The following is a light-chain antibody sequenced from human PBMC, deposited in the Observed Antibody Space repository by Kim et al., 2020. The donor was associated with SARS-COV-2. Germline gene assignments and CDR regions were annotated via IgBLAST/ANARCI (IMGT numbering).Light chain of an antibody. J-gene: IGKJ5*01. Sequence: IVLTQSPGILSLSPGERVTLSCRASESIRSRDLSWCQQRPGQAPRLLMYGAYNRPSGIPDRFSGSASEREFTLTINRLEPEDFAVYYCQHYGSSITFGQGTQLEIK. CDR3: QHYGSSIT. CDR1: ESIRSRD. CDR2: GAY. V-gene: IGKV3-20*01.